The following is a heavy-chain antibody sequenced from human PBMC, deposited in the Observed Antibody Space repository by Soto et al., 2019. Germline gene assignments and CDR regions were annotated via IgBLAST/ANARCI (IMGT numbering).Heavy chain of an antibody. CDR1: GFTFSSYS. CDR3: ARDIGGYSGYANGS. V-gene: IGHV3-21*01. D-gene: IGHD5-12*01. CDR2: ISSSSSYI. Sequence: EVQLVESGGGLVKPGGSLRLSCAASGFTFSSYSMNWVRQAPGKGLEWVSSISSSSSYIYYADSVKGRFTISRDNAKNSLYLQMNSLRAEDTAVYYCARDIGGYSGYANGSWGQGTLVTVSS. J-gene: IGHJ5*02.